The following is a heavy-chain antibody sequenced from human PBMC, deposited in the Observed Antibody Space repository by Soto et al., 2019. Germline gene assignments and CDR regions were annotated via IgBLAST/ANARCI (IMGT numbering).Heavy chain of an antibody. CDR2: IDPSDSYT. J-gene: IGHJ6*02. D-gene: IGHD4-4*01. V-gene: IGHV5-10-1*01. CDR1: GYSFTSYW. Sequence: GESLKISCKGSGYSFTSYWISWVRQMPGKGLEWMGRIDPSDSYTNHSPSFQGHVTISADKSISTAYLQWSSLKASDTAMYYCASHPTVTQYYYGMDVWGQGTTVTVSS. CDR3: ASHPTVTQYYYGMDV.